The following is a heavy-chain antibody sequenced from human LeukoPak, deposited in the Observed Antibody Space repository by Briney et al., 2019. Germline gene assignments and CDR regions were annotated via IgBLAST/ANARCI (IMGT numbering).Heavy chain of an antibody. D-gene: IGHD4/OR15-4a*01. CDR1: GFTFDDYA. CDR2: INSLSPRAI. Sequence: GGSLRLSCAASGFTFDDYAMHWIRQAPGKGLEWVSLINSLSPRAISYGDSVKGRFTTSRDDATNSLFLQMNSLKVEDTAIYYCAGHARCSYLVHWGQGILVTVST. J-gene: IGHJ4*02. CDR3: AGHARCSYLVH. V-gene: IGHV3-11*01.